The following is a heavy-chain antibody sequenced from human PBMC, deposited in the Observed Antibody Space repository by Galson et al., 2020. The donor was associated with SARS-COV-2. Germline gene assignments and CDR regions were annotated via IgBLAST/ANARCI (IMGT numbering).Heavy chain of an antibody. CDR2: IYYSGGT. J-gene: IGHJ6*02. CDR1: GGSISSYY. Sequence: ASETLSLTCTVSGGSISSYYWSWIRQPPGKGLEWIGYIYYSGGTNYNPSLKSRVTISVDTSKNQFSLKLSSVTAADTAVYYCARDHYYGSGSYYTGYYYYGMDVWGQGTTVTVSS. V-gene: IGHV4-59*01. CDR3: ARDHYYGSGSYYTGYYYYGMDV. D-gene: IGHD3-10*01.